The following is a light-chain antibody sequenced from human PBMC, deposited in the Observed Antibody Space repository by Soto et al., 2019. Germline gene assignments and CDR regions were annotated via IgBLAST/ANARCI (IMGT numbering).Light chain of an antibody. V-gene: IGLV2-14*01. Sequence: QSALTQPASVSGSPGQSITISCTGTSSDVGGYNYVSWYQQHPGKAPKLMIYEVSNRPSGVSNRFSGSKSGNTASLTISGHQAEDDTDYFCSSYTSSSKHVFGTGTKVTVL. CDR3: SSYTSSSKHV. CDR1: SSDVGGYNY. J-gene: IGLJ1*01. CDR2: EVS.